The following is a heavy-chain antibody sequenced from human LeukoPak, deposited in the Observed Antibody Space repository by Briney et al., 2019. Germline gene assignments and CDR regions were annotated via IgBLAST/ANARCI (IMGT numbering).Heavy chain of an antibody. CDR2: IYYSGST. D-gene: IGHD3-3*01. V-gene: IGHV4-39*07. CDR3: ARQFLEWSYYYMDV. CDR1: GGSISSSSYY. J-gene: IGHJ6*03. Sequence: SETLSLTCTVSGGSISSSSYYWGWIRQPSGKGLEWIGSIYYSGSTYYHPSLKSRAHISVDTSKNQFSLKLNSVTAADTAVYYCARQFLEWSYYYMDVWGKGTTVTVSS.